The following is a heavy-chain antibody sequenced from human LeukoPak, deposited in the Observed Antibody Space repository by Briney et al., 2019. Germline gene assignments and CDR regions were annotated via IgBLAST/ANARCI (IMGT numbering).Heavy chain of an antibody. CDR1: GFSFGGYA. CDR2: ISWNNGDL. D-gene: IGHD6-19*01. V-gene: IGHV3-9*03. J-gene: IGHJ4*02. Sequence: GRSLGLSCAASGFSFGGYAMHWVRQPPGKGLEWVSGISWNNGDLHYADSVRGRFTISRDNAKNSLYLQMNSLRVEDMALYYCVRGPGMAVEKRYFDYWGQGTLVTVSS. CDR3: VRGPGMAVEKRYFDY.